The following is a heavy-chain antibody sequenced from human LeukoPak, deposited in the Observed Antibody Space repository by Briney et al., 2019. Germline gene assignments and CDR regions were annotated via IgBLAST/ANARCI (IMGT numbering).Heavy chain of an antibody. D-gene: IGHD5-24*01. CDR1: GDSVSSNSAA. CDR2: TYYRSKWYN. J-gene: IGHJ6*02. CDR3: ARDQIEMATIMAYYYGMDV. Sequence: SQTLSLTCAISGDSVSSNSAAWNWISQSPSRGLEWLGRTYYRSKWYNHYAESVKSRITINPDTSTNQFSLPLTSVTPEATAVYYCARDQIEMATIMAYYYGMDVWGQGTTVTVSS. V-gene: IGHV6-1*01.